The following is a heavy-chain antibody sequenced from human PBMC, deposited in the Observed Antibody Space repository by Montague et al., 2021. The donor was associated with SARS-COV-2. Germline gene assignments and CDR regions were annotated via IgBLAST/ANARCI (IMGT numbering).Heavy chain of an antibody. D-gene: IGHD3-22*01. V-gene: IGHV4-34*01. Sequence: SETLSLTCAVYGGSFSDYFWTWIRQPPGKGLEWIGEINHRGTSNXNPSLKSRVSISVDTSKNQFSLYLGSVTAADTAVYYCARGRQHFNMIVVVMTGGEYYFDDWGQGTMVTVSS. CDR3: ARGRQHFNMIVVVMTGGEYYFDD. CDR2: INHRGTS. J-gene: IGHJ4*02. CDR1: GGSFSDYF.